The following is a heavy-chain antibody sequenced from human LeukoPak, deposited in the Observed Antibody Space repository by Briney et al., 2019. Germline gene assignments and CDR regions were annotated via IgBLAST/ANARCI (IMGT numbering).Heavy chain of an antibody. J-gene: IGHJ3*02. CDR2: IYYSGST. CDR3: AKFYGDYDVGTFDI. D-gene: IGHD4-17*01. V-gene: IGHV4-39*01. CDR1: GGSISSNTHY. Sequence: PSETLSLTCTVSGGSISSNTHYWDWIRQPPGKGLEWIGSIYYSGSTYYNPSLKSRVTISVDTSKNQFSLKLSSVTAADTAVYYCAKFYGDYDVGTFDIWGQGTMVTVSS.